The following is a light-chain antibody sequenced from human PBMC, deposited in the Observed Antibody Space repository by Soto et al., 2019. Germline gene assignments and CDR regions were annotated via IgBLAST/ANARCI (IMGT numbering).Light chain of an antibody. CDR3: QQYGSSPT. CDR2: DAS. Sequence: EIVLTQSPATLSLSPGERATLSCRASQSVSSYLAWYQQKPGQAPRLLIYDASNRATGIPARFSGSGSGTDFTLTISSLEPEDSAVYYCQQYGSSPTFGEGTRLEIK. J-gene: IGKJ5*01. V-gene: IGKV3-11*01. CDR1: QSVSSY.